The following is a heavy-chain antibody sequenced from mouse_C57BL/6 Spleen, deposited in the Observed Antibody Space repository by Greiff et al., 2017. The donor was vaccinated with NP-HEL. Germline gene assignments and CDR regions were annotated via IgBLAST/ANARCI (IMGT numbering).Heavy chain of an antibody. V-gene: IGHV1-50*01. Sequence: VQLQQPGAELVKPGASVKLSCKASGYTFTSYWMQWVKQRPGQGLEWIGEIDPSDSYTNYNQKFKGKATLTVDTSSSTAYMQLSSLTSEDSAVYYCAREGKGYYGSDYWGKGTTLTVSS. D-gene: IGHD1-1*01. CDR1: GYTFTSYW. J-gene: IGHJ2*01. CDR2: IDPSDSYT. CDR3: AREGKGYYGSDY.